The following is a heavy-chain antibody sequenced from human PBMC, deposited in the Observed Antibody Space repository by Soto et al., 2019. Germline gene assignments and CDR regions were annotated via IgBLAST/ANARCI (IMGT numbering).Heavy chain of an antibody. CDR1: GYTFTSYG. V-gene: IGHV1-18*01. CDR3: ARGGNSSGFYYYGMDV. CDR2: ISAYNGNT. D-gene: IGHD6-6*01. J-gene: IGHJ6*02. Sequence: ASVKVSCKASGYTFTSYGISWVRQAPGQGLEWMGWISAYNGNTNYAQKLQGRVTMTTDTSTSTAYMELRSLRSDETAVYYCARGGNSSGFYYYGMDVWGQGTTVTVSS.